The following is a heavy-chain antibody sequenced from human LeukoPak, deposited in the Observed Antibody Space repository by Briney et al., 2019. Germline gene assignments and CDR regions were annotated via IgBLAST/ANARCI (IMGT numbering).Heavy chain of an antibody. CDR2: INHSGST. CDR1: GGSFSGYY. CDR3: ARNTYYDFWSGWEGFDP. D-gene: IGHD3-3*01. Sequence: KASETLSLTCAVYGGSFSGYYWSWIRQPPGKGLEWIGEINHSGSTNYNPSLKSRVTISVDTSKNQFSLKLSSVTAADTAVYYCARNTYYDFWSGWEGFDPWGQGTLVTVSS. J-gene: IGHJ5*02. V-gene: IGHV4-34*01.